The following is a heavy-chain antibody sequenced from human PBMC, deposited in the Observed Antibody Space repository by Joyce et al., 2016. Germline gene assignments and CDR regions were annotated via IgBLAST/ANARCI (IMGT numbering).Heavy chain of an antibody. V-gene: IGHV3-9*01. Sequence: EVQLKESGGGLVQPGRSLRLTCAVSGFIFDDYAMHWVRQAPGKGREWVSGINWKGVRIGYADSVKGRFTISRDNAKNALYLHVRSLRVDDTALYYCAKDMYDAGIAVAGNDAFDMWGQGTMVTVSS. CDR1: GFIFDDYA. CDR2: INWKGVRI. D-gene: IGHD6-19*01. J-gene: IGHJ3*02. CDR3: AKDMYDAGIAVAGNDAFDM.